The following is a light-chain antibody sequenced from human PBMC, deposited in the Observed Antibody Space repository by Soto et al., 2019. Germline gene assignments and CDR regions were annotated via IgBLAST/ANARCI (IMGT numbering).Light chain of an antibody. J-gene: IGKJ1*01. CDR3: LQHNSYPRT. CDR1: QGIRND. V-gene: IGKV1-17*01. Sequence: DIQMTQSPSSLSASVGDRVTITCRASQGIRNDLNWYQQKPGKAPKRLIYAASSLQNGLPSRFSGSGSGTEFTLTISSLQPEDFATYYCLQHNSYPRTFGQGTKVEIK. CDR2: AAS.